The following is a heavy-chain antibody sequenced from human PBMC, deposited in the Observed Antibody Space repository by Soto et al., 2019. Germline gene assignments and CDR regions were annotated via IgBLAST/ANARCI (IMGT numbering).Heavy chain of an antibody. V-gene: IGHV3-30-3*01. CDR3: ARGADYSGSSGSSDY. CDR2: ISYDGSNK. D-gene: IGHD3-22*01. CDR1: GFTFSSYA. Sequence: QVQLVESGGGVVQPGRSLRLSCAASGFTFSSYAMHWVRQAPGKGLEWVAVISYDGSNKYYADSVKGRFTISRDNSKNTLYLQMNSLRAEDTAVYYCARGADYSGSSGSSDYWGQGTLVTVSS. J-gene: IGHJ4*02.